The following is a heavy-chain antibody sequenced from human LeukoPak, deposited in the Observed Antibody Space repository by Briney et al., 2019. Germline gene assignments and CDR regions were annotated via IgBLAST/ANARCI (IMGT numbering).Heavy chain of an antibody. CDR1: GYTFTSYG. CDR3: ARDRRLEWESTQDAFDI. CDR2: ISTYNGNT. J-gene: IGHJ3*02. D-gene: IGHD1-26*01. Sequence: ALVKVSCKASGYTFTSYGISWVRQAPGQGLEWMGWISTYNGNTNYAQKLQGRVTMTTDTSTSTAYMELRSLRSDDTAVYYCARDRRLEWESTQDAFDIWGQGTMVTVSS. V-gene: IGHV1-18*01.